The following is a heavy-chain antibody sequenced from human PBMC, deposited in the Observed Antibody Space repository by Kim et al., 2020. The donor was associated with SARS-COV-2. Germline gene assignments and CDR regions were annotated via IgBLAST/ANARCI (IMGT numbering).Heavy chain of an antibody. Sequence: GESLRLSCAASGFTVSNNYMNWVRQAPGKGLEWVSVIYSGGSTHYADSVKGRFTLSRHNSKNTLYLQMNSLRAEDTAGYYCASWGRGDYYYFGMDVWGQGTTVTVSS. CDR3: ASWGRGDYYYFGMDV. D-gene: IGHD3-16*01. V-gene: IGHV3-53*04. J-gene: IGHJ6*02. CDR1: GFTVSNNY. CDR2: IYSGGST.